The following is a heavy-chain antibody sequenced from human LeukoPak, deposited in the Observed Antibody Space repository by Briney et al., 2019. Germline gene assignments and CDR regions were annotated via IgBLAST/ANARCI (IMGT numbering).Heavy chain of an antibody. Sequence: GGSLRLSCAASGFTFSSYAMSWVGQAPGKGLEWFSAIRGGGGSTYYADSGKGRFTISRDNSKNTLYLQMNSLRAEDTAVYYCAKSGPPITMVRGVIIYFDYWGQGTLVTVSS. J-gene: IGHJ4*02. CDR1: GFTFSSYA. CDR2: IRGGGGST. CDR3: AKSGPPITMVRGVIIYFDY. V-gene: IGHV3-23*01. D-gene: IGHD3-10*01.